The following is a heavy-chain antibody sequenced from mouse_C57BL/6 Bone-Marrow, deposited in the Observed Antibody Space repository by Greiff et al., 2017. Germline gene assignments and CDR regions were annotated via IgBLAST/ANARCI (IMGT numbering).Heavy chain of an antibody. CDR2: IDPETGGT. J-gene: IGHJ1*03. V-gene: IGHV1-15*01. CDR1: GYTFTDYE. D-gene: IGHD1-1*01. Sequence: VQLQQSGAELVRPGASVTLSCKASGYTFTDYEMHWVKQTPVHGLEWIGAIDPETGGTAYNQKFKGKAILTADKSSSTAYMELRSLTSEDSAVYYGTRNYYGSSFCYFDVWGTGTTGTVTA. CDR3: TRNYYGSSFCYFDV.